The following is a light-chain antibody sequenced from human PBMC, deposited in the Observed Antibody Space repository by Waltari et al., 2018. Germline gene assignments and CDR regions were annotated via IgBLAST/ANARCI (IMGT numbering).Light chain of an antibody. CDR3: ISYTPSDTYV. V-gene: IGLV2-18*02. CDR1: SSDVGRYTR. Sequence: QSALTQPPSVSGSPGQSVTISCAGTSSDVGRYTRFSWYQQPPGTAPNVIIYDVPTRPTGVPVRCSASNSGNTASLTISGLQSEDEADYYCISYTPSDTYVFGTGTKVAVL. J-gene: IGLJ1*01. CDR2: DVP.